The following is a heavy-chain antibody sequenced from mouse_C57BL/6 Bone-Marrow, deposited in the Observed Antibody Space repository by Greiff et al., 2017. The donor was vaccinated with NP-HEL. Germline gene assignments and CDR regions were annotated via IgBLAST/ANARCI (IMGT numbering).Heavy chain of an antibody. D-gene: IGHD2-3*01. CDR1: GFTFSSYA. CDR2: ISDGGSYT. Sequence: EVQLQQSGGGLVKPGGSLKLSCAASGFTFSSYAMSWVRQTPEKRLEWVATISDGGSYTYYPDNVKGRFTISRDNAKNNLYLQMRQLKSEDTAMYYCARSYDGYYGGFAYWGQGTLVTVSA. J-gene: IGHJ3*01. CDR3: ARSYDGYYGGFAY. V-gene: IGHV5-4*01.